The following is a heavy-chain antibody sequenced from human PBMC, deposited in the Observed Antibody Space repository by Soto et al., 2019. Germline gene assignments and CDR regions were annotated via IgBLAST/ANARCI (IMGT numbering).Heavy chain of an antibody. CDR3: ARDPYLGDHQY. Sequence: QVQLVQSGGEVKKPGASVKVSCKTSGYTFTTYGISWVRQAPGQGLEWVGWISAYSGKTHYAQKFQGKVTMTTDTSTNTDSLALRSLRSDDTAVYYCARDPYLGDHQYWGQGTLVTVSS. D-gene: IGHD3-16*01. CDR1: GYTFTTYG. J-gene: IGHJ4*02. CDR2: ISAYSGKT. V-gene: IGHV1-18*01.